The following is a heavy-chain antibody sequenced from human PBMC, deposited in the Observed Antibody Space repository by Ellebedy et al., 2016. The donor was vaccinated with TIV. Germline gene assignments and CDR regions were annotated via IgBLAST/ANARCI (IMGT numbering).Heavy chain of an antibody. CDR3: ARKSTYLDF. CDR1: GFTFSNFW. J-gene: IGHJ4*02. Sequence: GESLKISCAASGFTFSNFWMTWVRQAPGKGLEWVGYIKHDGSEIEYVDSVKGRFTISRDNAKNSLYLQMNSLRVEDTAVYYCARKSTYLDFWGQGTLVTVSS. CDR2: IKHDGSEI. V-gene: IGHV3-7*03.